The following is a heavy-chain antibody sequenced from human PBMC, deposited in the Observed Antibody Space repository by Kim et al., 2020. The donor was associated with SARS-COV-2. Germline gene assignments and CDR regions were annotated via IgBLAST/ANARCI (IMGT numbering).Heavy chain of an antibody. J-gene: IGHJ3*02. CDR3: ARGDLVDYGDYLVTDAFDI. Sequence: SRVTISVDTSKNQFSLKLSSVTAADTAVYYCARGDLVDYGDYLVTDAFDIWGQGTMVTVSS. D-gene: IGHD4-17*01. V-gene: IGHV4-31*02.